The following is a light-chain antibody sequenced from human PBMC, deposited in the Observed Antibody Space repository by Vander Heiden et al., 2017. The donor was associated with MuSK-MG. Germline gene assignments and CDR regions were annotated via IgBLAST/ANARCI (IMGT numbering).Light chain of an antibody. CDR2: AAS. CDR1: QSVNRN. CDR3: QQDNNWPGT. V-gene: IGKV3-15*01. Sequence: EIVMTQSPATLSVSPGEKATLSCTASQSVNRNLAWYQQKPGQAPRLLIHAASTRATGLPARFTASGSGTEFTLSISTLQAEDFAVYFCQQDNNWPGTFGQGTKVEIK. J-gene: IGKJ1*01.